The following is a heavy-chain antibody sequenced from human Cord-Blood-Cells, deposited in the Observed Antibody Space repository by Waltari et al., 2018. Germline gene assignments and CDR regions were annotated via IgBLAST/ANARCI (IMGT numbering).Heavy chain of an antibody. J-gene: IGHJ4*02. CDR1: FXXYX. V-gene: IGHV3-9*01. CDR2: ISLNSGSI. D-gene: IGHD1-26*01. CDR3: AKDFGSGDY. Sequence: FXXYXMHWVGQAPGKGLEWVSVISLNSGSIGYADSVKGRFTISRDNAKNSLYLQMNSLRAEDTALYYCAKDFGSGDYWGQGTLVTVSS.